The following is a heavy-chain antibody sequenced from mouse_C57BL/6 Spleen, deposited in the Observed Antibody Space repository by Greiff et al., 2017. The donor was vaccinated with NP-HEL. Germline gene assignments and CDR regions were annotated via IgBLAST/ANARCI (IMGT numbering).Heavy chain of an antibody. Sequence: VQLQQSGAELVKPGASVKISCKASGYAFSSYWMNWVKQRPGKGLEGIGQIYPGDGDTNYNGTFKGKATRTADKSSSTAYMQLSSLTSEDSAVYFCARNSYGSSWFAYWGQGTLVTVSA. J-gene: IGHJ3*01. D-gene: IGHD1-1*01. CDR1: GYAFSSYW. CDR3: ARNSYGSSWFAY. CDR2: IYPGDGDT. V-gene: IGHV1-80*01.